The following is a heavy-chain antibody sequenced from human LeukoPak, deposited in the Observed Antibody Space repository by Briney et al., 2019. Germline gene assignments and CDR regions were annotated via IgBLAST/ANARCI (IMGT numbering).Heavy chain of an antibody. J-gene: IGHJ4*02. CDR2: IYYSGST. D-gene: IGHD3-3*01. Sequence: SETLSLTCTVSGGSISSYYWSWIRQPPGKGLEWIGYIYYSGSTYYNPSLKSRVTISVDTSKNQFSLKLSSVTAADTAVYYCARTNYDFWSGYYFDYWGQGTLVTVSS. CDR3: ARTNYDFWSGYYFDY. CDR1: GGSISSYY. V-gene: IGHV4-59*08.